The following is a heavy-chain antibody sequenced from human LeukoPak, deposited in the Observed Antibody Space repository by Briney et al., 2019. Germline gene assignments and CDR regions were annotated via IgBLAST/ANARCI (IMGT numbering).Heavy chain of an antibody. V-gene: IGHV1-2*02. CDR2: INPNSGGT. Sequence: GASVKVSCKASGYTFTGYYMHWVRQAPGQGLEWMGWINPNSGGTNYAQKFQGRVTMTRDTSISTAYMELSRLRSDDTAVYYCARDWAPIYGSGRAYYYYYMDVWGKGTTVTISS. D-gene: IGHD3-10*01. J-gene: IGHJ6*03. CDR1: GYTFTGYY. CDR3: ARDWAPIYGSGRAYYYYYMDV.